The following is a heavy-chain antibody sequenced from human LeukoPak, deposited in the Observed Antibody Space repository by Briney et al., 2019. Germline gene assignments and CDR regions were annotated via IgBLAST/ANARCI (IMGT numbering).Heavy chain of an antibody. Sequence: PSETLSLTCSVSGYSISSGFYWGWIRQPPGKGLECIGSMFHSGSTYYNPSLKSRVTISVDTSKNQFSLKLSSVTAADTAVYYCARANYYDTSGYSRGAFDIWGQGTMVTVSS. CDR3: ARANYYDTSGYSRGAFDI. V-gene: IGHV4-38-2*02. J-gene: IGHJ3*02. CDR1: GYSISSGFY. CDR2: MFHSGST. D-gene: IGHD3-22*01.